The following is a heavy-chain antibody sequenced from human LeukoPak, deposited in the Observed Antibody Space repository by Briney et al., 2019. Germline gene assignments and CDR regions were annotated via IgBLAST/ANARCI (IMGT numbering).Heavy chain of an antibody. V-gene: IGHV3-66*01. J-gene: IGHJ4*02. CDR2: IYSGGST. CDR1: GFTVSSNY. CDR3: ARGTDSSGWWYFDY. Sequence: GGSLRLSCAASGFTVSSNYMSWVRQAPGKGLEWVSVIYSGGSTYYADSVKGRFTISRDNSKNTVYLQMNTLRAEDSALYYCARGTDSSGWWYFDYWGQGTLVTVSS. D-gene: IGHD6-19*01.